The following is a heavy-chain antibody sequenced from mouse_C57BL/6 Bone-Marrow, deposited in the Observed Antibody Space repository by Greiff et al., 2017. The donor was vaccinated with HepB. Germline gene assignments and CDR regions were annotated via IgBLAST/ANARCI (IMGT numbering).Heavy chain of an antibody. Sequence: QVHVKQSGAELAKPGASVKLSCKASGYTFTSYWMHWVKQRPGQGLEWIGYINPSSGYTKYNQKFKDKATLTADKSSSTAYMQLSSLTYEDSAVYYCARGNLLLPVYFDYWGQGTTLTVSS. CDR1: GYTFTSYW. J-gene: IGHJ2*01. CDR2: INPSSGYT. CDR3: ARGNLLLPVYFDY. D-gene: IGHD1-1*01. V-gene: IGHV1-7*01.